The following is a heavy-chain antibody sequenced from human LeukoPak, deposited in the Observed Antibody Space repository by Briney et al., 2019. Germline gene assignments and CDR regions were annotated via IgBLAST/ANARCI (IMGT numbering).Heavy chain of an antibody. CDR1: GFTFSSYW. V-gene: IGHV3-21*01. Sequence: GGSLRLSCAASGFTFSSYWMSWVRQAPGKGLEWVSSISSSGSYIYYADSVKGRFTISRDNAKNSLYLQMNSLRAEDTAVYYCASGRGYSYGNDYWGQGTLVTVSS. CDR2: ISSSGSYI. D-gene: IGHD5-18*01. CDR3: ASGRGYSYGNDY. J-gene: IGHJ4*02.